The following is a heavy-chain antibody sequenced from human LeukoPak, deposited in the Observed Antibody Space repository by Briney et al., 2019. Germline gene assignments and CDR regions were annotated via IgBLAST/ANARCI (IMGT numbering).Heavy chain of an antibody. D-gene: IGHD2-8*02. V-gene: IGHV3-21*01. Sequence: GGSLRLSCAASGFTFRSYSMNLVRQAPGKGLEWVSSISSGSSYIYYSDSLKGRFTISRDNAKNSLFLQMNSLRAEDTAVYYCARDPRPFGCTSDNCPRYYFDYWGQGILVTVSS. CDR2: ISSGSSYI. J-gene: IGHJ4*02. CDR1: GFTFRSYS. CDR3: ARDPRPFGCTSDNCPRYYFDY.